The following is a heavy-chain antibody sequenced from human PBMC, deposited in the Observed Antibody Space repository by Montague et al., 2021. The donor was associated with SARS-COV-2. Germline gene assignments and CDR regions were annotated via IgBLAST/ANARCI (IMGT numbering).Heavy chain of an antibody. CDR1: GGSFSGYY. J-gene: IGHJ5*02. D-gene: IGHD3-22*01. V-gene: IGHV4-34*01. CDR2: INHSGST. Sequence: SETLSLTCAVYGGSFSGYYWSWIRQPPGKGLEWIGEINHSGSTNXXPSLKSRVTISVDTSKNQFSLKLSSVTAAGTAVYYCARGPRITMIVVVITDIWFDPWGQGTLVTVSS. CDR3: ARGPRITMIVVVITDIWFDP.